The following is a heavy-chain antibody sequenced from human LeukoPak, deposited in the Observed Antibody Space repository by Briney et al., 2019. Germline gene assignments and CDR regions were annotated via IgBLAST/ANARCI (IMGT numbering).Heavy chain of an antibody. CDR3: ARDMWIGGYCSSASCSTFDY. CDR2: IKYDGSKE. J-gene: IGHJ4*02. V-gene: IGHV3-33*01. CDR1: GFTFSSYG. D-gene: IGHD2-2*01. Sequence: GRSLRLSCAASGFTFSSYGMHWVRQAPGKGLEWVAVIKYDGSKESYGDSVKGRSTISRDNSKNTLYLQMNNLRAEDTAVYYCARDMWIGGYCSSASCSTFDYWGQGTLVTVSS.